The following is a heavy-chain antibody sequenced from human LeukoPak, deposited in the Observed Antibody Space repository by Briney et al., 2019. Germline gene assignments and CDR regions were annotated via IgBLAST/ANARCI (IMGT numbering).Heavy chain of an antibody. Sequence: PSETLSLTCTVSGGSISSGSYYWNWIRQPAGKGLEWIGRIYTSGSTNYNPSLKSRFTISVDTSKNQFSLKLSSVTAADTAVYYCAREGDYYDTSGTLDYWGQGTLVTVSS. CDR1: GGSISSGSYY. CDR2: IYTSGST. CDR3: AREGDYYDTSGTLDY. V-gene: IGHV4-61*02. D-gene: IGHD3-22*01. J-gene: IGHJ4*02.